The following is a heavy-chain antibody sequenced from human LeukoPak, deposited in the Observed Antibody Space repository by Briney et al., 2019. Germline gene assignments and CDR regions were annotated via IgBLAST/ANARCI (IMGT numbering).Heavy chain of an antibody. CDR3: ARDRGSGWHTFDY. D-gene: IGHD6-19*01. Sequence: PGGSLRLSCAASGFTFSTFSMNWVRQSPGKGLEWLSSISGSNTYTYYADSVKGRFTVSRDNAKNSLYLQMNSLRAEDTAVYYCARDRGSGWHTFDYWGQGTLVTVSS. CDR2: ISGSNTYT. CDR1: GFTFSTFS. J-gene: IGHJ4*02. V-gene: IGHV3-21*01.